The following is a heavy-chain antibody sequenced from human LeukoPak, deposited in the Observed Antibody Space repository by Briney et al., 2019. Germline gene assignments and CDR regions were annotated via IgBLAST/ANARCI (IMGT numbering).Heavy chain of an antibody. Sequence: GGSLRLSCAASGFTSGTSWMSWVRQAPGKGLEWVANINQDGSAQYYVDSVKGRFTISRDNAKSSLYLQMNSLRAEDTAVYYCARDNEVARLSYWGQGTLVTVSS. CDR2: INQDGSAQ. CDR3: ARDNEVARLSY. V-gene: IGHV3-7*01. CDR1: GFTSGTSW. D-gene: IGHD6-6*01. J-gene: IGHJ4*02.